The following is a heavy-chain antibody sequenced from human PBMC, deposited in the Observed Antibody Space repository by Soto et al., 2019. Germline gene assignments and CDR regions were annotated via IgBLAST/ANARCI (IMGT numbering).Heavy chain of an antibody. CDR3: ARAQGSGFLVS. V-gene: IGHV4-30-4*01. CDR1: GGSISSGDYY. Sequence: QVQLQESGPGLVKPSQTLSLTCTVSGGSISSGDYYWSWIRQPPGKGLEWIGYIYYSGSTYYNPSPKSRVTRSVDTPKIHFSLKLSSVTAADTAVYYCARAQGSGFLVSWGQGTLVTVAS. CDR2: IYYSGST. J-gene: IGHJ4*02. D-gene: IGHD3-10*01.